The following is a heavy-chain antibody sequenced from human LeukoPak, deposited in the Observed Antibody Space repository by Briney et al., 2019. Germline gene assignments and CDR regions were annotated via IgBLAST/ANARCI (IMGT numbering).Heavy chain of an antibody. Sequence: PGGSLGLSCAVSGFSVSSYGMSWVRQAPGKGLEWISAISVDGDSTYYADSVKGRFIISRDNSENTLYLQMNSLRTEDTAVYYCAQGYSSGWFPYWGQGSLVSVSS. V-gene: IGHV3-23*01. J-gene: IGHJ4*02. CDR2: ISVDGDST. CDR1: GFSVSSYG. D-gene: IGHD6-19*01. CDR3: AQGYSSGWFPY.